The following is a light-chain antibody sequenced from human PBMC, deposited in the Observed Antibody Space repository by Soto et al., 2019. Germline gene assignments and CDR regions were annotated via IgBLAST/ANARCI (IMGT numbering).Light chain of an antibody. CDR3: QQYQSLPFT. V-gene: IGKV1-27*01. Sequence: DVQMTQSPSSLSASVGDRVTITCRASQGIRDALGWYQQKPGQPPKLLIYWSSTRESGVPDRFIGSGSGTDFTLTVSSLQAEDVAVYYCQQYQSLPFTFGPGTTVHIK. CDR2: WSS. J-gene: IGKJ3*01. CDR1: QGIRDA.